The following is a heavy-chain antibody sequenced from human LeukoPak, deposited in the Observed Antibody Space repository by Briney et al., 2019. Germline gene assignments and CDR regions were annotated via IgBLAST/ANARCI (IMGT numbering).Heavy chain of an antibody. D-gene: IGHD2-21*01. CDR2: INPNSGGT. Sequence: ASVKVSCKASGYTFTGYYMHWVRQAPGQGLEWMGWINPNSGGTNYAQKFQGRVTMTRDTSISTAYMELSGLRSDDTAVYYCAREAPSTKLRYMDVWGKGTTVTVSS. CDR1: GYTFTGYY. J-gene: IGHJ6*03. V-gene: IGHV1-2*02. CDR3: AREAPSTKLRYMDV.